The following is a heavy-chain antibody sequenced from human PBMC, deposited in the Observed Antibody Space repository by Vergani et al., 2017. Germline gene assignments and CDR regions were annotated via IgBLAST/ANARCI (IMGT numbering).Heavy chain of an antibody. Sequence: EVQLVEFGGGFVQPGGFLRLFCEASGFTFSSYSMNRVRQAPGKGLEWVSYISSSSMNIYYTDSVKGRVTISRDNAKNSLYLQMNSLRAEDTAVYYCARDWSIAAAGSAFDIWGQGTMVTVSS. J-gene: IGHJ3*02. V-gene: IGHV3-48*01. D-gene: IGHD6-13*01. CDR3: ARDWSIAAAGSAFDI. CDR2: ISSSSMNI. CDR1: GFTFSSYS.